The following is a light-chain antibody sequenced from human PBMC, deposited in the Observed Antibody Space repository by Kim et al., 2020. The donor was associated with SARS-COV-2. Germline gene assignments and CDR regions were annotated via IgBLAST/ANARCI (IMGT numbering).Light chain of an antibody. CDR3: LQYNNWPPLT. J-gene: IGKJ4*01. CDR2: GAS. V-gene: IGKV3-15*01. CDR1: QSVTSN. Sequence: SPGERATHSCRASQSVTSNLAWYQQKPGQAPRLLVYGASTRATGVPTRFSGSGSGTEFTLTISSLQSEDFAIYYCLQYNNWPPLTFGGGTKVDIK.